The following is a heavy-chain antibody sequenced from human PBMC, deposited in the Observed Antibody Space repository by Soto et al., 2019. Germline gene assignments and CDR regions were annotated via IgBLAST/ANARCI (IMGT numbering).Heavy chain of an antibody. J-gene: IGHJ6*02. D-gene: IGHD3-10*01. CDR3: ARGVGSVPPYYYYYGMDV. Sequence: SETLSLTCTVSGGSISSGDYYWSWIRQPPGKGLEWIGYIYYSGSTYYNPSLKSRVTISVDTSKNQFSLKLSSVTAADTAVYYCARGVGSVPPYYYYYGMDVWGQGTTVTVSS. CDR1: GGSISSGDYY. V-gene: IGHV4-30-4*01. CDR2: IYYSGST.